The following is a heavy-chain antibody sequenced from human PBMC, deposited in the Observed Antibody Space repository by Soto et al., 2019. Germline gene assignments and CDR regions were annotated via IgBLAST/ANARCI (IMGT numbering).Heavy chain of an antibody. CDR1: GGTFSNYG. CDR2: IVPIFGA. J-gene: IGHJ6*02. V-gene: IGHV1-69*12. D-gene: IGHD3-22*01. CDR3: ARGGSDYEGSGYYQGHV. Sequence: QVQLVQSGAEVKKPGSSVKVSCKSSGGTFSNYGFSWVRQAPGQGLECMGVIVPIFGAEHPQKFQGRVTITADGSTTTVFRDLRGLRSEDTAVYYCARGGSDYEGSGYYQGHVWGQGTTVTVSS.